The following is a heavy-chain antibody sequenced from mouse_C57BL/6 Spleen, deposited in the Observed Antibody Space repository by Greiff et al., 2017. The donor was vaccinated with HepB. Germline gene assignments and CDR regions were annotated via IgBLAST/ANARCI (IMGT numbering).Heavy chain of an antibody. V-gene: IGHV1-54*01. CDR3: ARGGYSNDDWYFDV. CDR2: INPGSGGT. J-gene: IGHJ1*03. Sequence: QVQLKQSGAELVRPGTSVKVSCKASGYAFTNYLIEWVKQRPGQGLEWIGVINPGSGGTNYNEKFKGKATLTADKSSSTAYMQLSSLTSEDSAVYFCARGGYSNDDWYFDVWGTGTTVTVSS. CDR1: GYAFTNYL. D-gene: IGHD2-12*01.